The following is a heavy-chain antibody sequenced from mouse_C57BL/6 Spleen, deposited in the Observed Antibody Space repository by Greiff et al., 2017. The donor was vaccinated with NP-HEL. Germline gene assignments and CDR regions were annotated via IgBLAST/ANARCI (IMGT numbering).Heavy chain of an antibody. J-gene: IGHJ2*01. D-gene: IGHD2-4*01. CDR1: GYTFTSYW. Sequence: QVQLKQPGTELVKPGASVKLSCKASGYTFTSYWMHWVKQRPGQGLEWIGNINPSNGGTNYNEKFKSKATLTVDKSSRAAYKQLSSLTAEYSAVYYCARSPDYDVYFDYWGQGTTLTVSS. CDR3: ARSPDYDVYFDY. CDR2: INPSNGGT. V-gene: IGHV1-53*01.